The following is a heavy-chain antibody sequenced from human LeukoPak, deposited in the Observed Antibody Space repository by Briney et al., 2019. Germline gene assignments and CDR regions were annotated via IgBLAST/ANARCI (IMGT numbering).Heavy chain of an antibody. CDR3: ARRAGAYSHPYDY. D-gene: IGHD4/OR15-4a*01. V-gene: IGHV3-53*01. J-gene: IGHJ4*02. CDR1: GFTVSSNS. Sequence: GGSLRLSCTVSGFTVSSNSMSWVRQAPGKGLEWVSFIYSDNTYYSDSVKGRFTISRDNSKHTLYLQMNSLRAEDTAVYYCARRAGAYSHPYDYWGQGTLVTVSS. CDR2: IYSDNT.